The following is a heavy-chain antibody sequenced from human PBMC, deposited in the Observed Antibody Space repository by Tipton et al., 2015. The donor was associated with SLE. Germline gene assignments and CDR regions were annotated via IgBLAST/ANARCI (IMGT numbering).Heavy chain of an antibody. D-gene: IGHD6-19*01. CDR1: GGSIRSHY. Sequence: LVQPSETLSLTCTVSGGSIRSHYWSWIRQPPGKGLEWMGDIFYTGSTNYNPSLQSRVTISVDTSKNQFSLKLSSVTAADTAVYYCARGDPVSYMDVWGKGTTVTVSS. CDR3: ARGDPVSYMDV. J-gene: IGHJ6*03. V-gene: IGHV4-59*11. CDR2: IFYTGST.